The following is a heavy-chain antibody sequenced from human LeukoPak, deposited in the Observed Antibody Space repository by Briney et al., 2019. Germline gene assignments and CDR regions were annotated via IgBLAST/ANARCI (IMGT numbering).Heavy chain of an antibody. CDR3: ARDGDSNGSYYFDS. CDR2: ILFEGSDT. J-gene: IGHJ4*02. CDR1: AFSFSAYT. D-gene: IGHD6-19*01. V-gene: IGHV3-30*04. Sequence: GGSLRLSCAASAFSFSAYTMHWVRQAPGKGLEWVATILFEGSDTSYADSVKGRFTISRDNPKNSLYLQMNSLRAEDTAIYYCARDGDSNGSYYFDSWGQGTLVTVSS.